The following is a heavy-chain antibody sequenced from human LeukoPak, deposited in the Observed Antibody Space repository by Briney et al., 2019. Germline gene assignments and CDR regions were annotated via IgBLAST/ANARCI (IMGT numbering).Heavy chain of an antibody. CDR2: ISWNSGSI. V-gene: IGHV3-9*01. Sequence: PGRSLRLSCAASGFTFDDYAMHWVRQAPGKGLEWVSGISWNSGSIGYADSVKGGFTISRDNAKNSLYLQMNSLRAEDTALYYCAKDTTLKLLWFGELWSGMDVWGQGTTVTVSS. J-gene: IGHJ6*02. CDR3: AKDTTLKLLWFGELWSGMDV. CDR1: GFTFDDYA. D-gene: IGHD3-10*01.